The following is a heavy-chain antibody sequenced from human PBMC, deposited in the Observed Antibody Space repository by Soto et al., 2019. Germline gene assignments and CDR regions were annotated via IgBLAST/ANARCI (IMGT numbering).Heavy chain of an antibody. CDR2: ISAYNGNT. V-gene: IGHV1-18*04. J-gene: IGHJ6*02. CDR3: ARAKYSSSWYGGAKHYYYYGMDV. D-gene: IGHD6-13*01. Sequence: ASVKVSCKASGYTFTSYGISWVRQAPGQGLEWMGWISAYNGNTNYAQKLQGRVTMTTDTSTSTAYMELRSLRSDDTAVYYCARAKYSSSWYGGAKHYYYYGMDVWGQGTTVTVSS. CDR1: GYTFTSYG.